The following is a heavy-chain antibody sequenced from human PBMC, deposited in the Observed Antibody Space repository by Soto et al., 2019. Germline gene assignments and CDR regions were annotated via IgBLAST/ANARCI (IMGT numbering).Heavy chain of an antibody. Sequence: PGRTLRLSCTPSPFTLGDYGMSWFRQAPGKGLEWVGFIRSQANGGETQYAASVQGRFTISRDESKNIAYLEINSLKNEDTAVYCCARCRDGYKLFLDYWGQGTLVIVSS. CDR3: ARCRDGYKLFLDY. J-gene: IGHJ4*01. V-gene: IGHV3-49*03. D-gene: IGHD5-12*01. CDR2: IRSQANGGET. CDR1: PFTLGDYG.